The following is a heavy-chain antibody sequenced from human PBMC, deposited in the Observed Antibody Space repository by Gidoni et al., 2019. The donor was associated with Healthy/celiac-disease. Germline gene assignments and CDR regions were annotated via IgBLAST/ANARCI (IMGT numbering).Heavy chain of an antibody. V-gene: IGHV4-31*03. CDR2: IYYSGST. Sequence: QVQLQESGPGLVKPSQTLSLTCTVSGGSISSGGYYWSWIRQHPGKGLEWIGYIYYSGSTYYNPSLKSRVTISVDTSKNQFSLKLSSVTAADTTVYYCAREGSLGSGGLYYYYYMDVWGKGTTVTVSS. J-gene: IGHJ6*03. D-gene: IGHD6-25*01. CDR1: GGSISSGGYY. CDR3: AREGSLGSGGLYYYYYMDV.